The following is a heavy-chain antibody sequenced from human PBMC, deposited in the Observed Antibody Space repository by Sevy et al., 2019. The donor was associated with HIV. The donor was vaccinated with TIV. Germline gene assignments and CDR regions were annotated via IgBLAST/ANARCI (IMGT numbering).Heavy chain of an antibody. CDR1: GFTFSSYG. D-gene: IGHD2-15*01. J-gene: IGHJ6*02. CDR2: ISYDGSNK. CDR3: AKDGGRDIAVYYYYYGMDV. V-gene: IGHV3-30*18. Sequence: GGSLRLSCAASGFTFSSYGMHWVRQAPGKGLEWVAVISYDGSNKYYADSVKGRFTISRDNSKNTLYLQMNSLRAEDTAVYYCAKDGGRDIAVYYYYYGMDVWGQGTTVTVS.